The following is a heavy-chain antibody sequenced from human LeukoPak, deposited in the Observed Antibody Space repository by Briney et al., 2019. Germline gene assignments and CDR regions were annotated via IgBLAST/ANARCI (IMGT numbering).Heavy chain of an antibody. Sequence: ASVKVSCKASGYTFTSYGISWVRQAPGQGLEWMGGIIPIFGTANYAQKFQGRVTITADESTSTAYMELSSLRSEDTAVYYCARRRNHAFDIWGQGTMVTVSS. J-gene: IGHJ3*02. CDR1: GYTFTSYG. CDR2: IIPIFGTA. D-gene: IGHD1-14*01. CDR3: ARRRNHAFDI. V-gene: IGHV1-69*13.